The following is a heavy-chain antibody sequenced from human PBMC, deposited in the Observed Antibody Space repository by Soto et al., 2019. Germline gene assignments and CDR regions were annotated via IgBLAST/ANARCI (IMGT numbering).Heavy chain of an antibody. Sequence: QVQLVQSGAEVKKPGAPGKVSCKAPGYTFTTYPIHWVRRAPGQRLECMGWIKAGTGNTKYSQTSQGRVTIPRDTSASTAYMELSSLRSEDTAVYYCARDDSSGWYGGRYAFDIWGQGTMVTVSS. CDR3: ARDDSSGWYGGRYAFDI. D-gene: IGHD6-19*01. V-gene: IGHV1-3*01. CDR2: IKAGTGNT. CDR1: GYTFTTYP. J-gene: IGHJ3*02.